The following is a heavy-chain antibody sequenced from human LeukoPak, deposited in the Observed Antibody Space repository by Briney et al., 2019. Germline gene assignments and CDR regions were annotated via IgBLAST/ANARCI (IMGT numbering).Heavy chain of an antibody. CDR1: GYTLITYA. D-gene: IGHD4-17*01. V-gene: IGHV1-69*13. Sequence: GASVNVSCKASGYTLITYAMNWVRQAPGQGLEWMGGIIPIFGTANYAQKFQGRVTITADESTSTAYMELSSLRSEDTAVYYCARGYSGHGDYFDWGQGTLVTVSS. CDR3: ARGYSGHGDYFD. CDR2: IIPIFGTA. J-gene: IGHJ4*02.